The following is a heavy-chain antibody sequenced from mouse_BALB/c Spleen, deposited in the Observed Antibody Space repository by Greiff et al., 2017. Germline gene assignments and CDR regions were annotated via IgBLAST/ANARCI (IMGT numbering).Heavy chain of an antibody. CDR3: ARTMITGYYYAMDY. D-gene: IGHD2-4*01. CDR2: IWSDGST. J-gene: IGHJ4*01. V-gene: IGHV2-6-2*01. Sequence: VQLVESGPDLVAPSQSLSITCTVSGFSLTSYGVHWVRQPPGKGLEWLVVIWSDGSTTYNSALKSRLSISKDNSKSQVFLKMNSLQTDDTAMYYCARTMITGYYYAMDYWGQGTSVTVSS. CDR1: GFSLTSYG.